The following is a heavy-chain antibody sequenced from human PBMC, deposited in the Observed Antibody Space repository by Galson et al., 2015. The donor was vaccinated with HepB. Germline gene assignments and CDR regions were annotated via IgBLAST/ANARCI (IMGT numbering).Heavy chain of an antibody. V-gene: IGHV1-46*03. Sequence: SVKVSCKASGYTFTSYYMHWVRQAPGQGLEWMGIINPSGGSTSYAQKFQGRVTMTRDTSTSTVYMELSSLRSEDTAVYYCARDPTGDWSYDVRQIQFDPWGQGTLVTVSS. J-gene: IGHJ5*02. D-gene: IGHD7-27*01. CDR1: GYTFTSYY. CDR3: ARDPTGDWSYDVRQIQFDP. CDR2: INPSGGST.